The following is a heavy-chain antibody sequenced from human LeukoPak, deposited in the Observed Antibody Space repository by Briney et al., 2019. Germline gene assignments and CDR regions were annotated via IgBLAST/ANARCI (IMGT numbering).Heavy chain of an antibody. CDR3: ARRAYYYDSSGYGTLIDY. V-gene: IGHV4-34*01. CDR1: GGSFSGYS. CDR2: INHSGST. J-gene: IGHJ4*02. D-gene: IGHD3-22*01. Sequence: PSETLSLTCAVYGGSFSGYSWSWIRQPPGKGLEWIGEINHSGSTNYNPSLKSRVTISVDTSKNQFSLKLSSVTAADTAVYYCARRAYYYDSSGYGTLIDYWGQGTLVTVSS.